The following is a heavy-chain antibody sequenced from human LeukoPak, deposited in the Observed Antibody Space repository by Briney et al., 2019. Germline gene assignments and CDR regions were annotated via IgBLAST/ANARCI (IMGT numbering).Heavy chain of an antibody. CDR3: ARGGYYYDSSGVRYYFDY. Sequence: PSETLSLTCTVSGGSISSYYWSWIRQPPGKGLEWIGYIYYSGSTNYNPSLKSRVTISVDTSKNQFSLKLSSVTAADTAVYYCARGGYYYDSSGVRYYFDYWGQGTLVTVSS. CDR1: GGSISSYY. V-gene: IGHV4-59*12. CDR2: IYYSGST. J-gene: IGHJ4*02. D-gene: IGHD3-22*01.